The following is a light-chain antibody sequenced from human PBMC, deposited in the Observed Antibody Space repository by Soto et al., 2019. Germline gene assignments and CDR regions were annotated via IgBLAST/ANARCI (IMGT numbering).Light chain of an antibody. Sequence: AIQMTQSPSSLSAPVGDRVTITCRASQGIRSDLGWYQQKPGIAPKLLIYGASTLQSGVPSRFSGSGSGTDFTLTISSLQPEDFATYYCLQDYNYPHTFGQGTKLEIK. J-gene: IGKJ2*01. CDR1: QGIRSD. CDR3: LQDYNYPHT. CDR2: GAS. V-gene: IGKV1-6*01.